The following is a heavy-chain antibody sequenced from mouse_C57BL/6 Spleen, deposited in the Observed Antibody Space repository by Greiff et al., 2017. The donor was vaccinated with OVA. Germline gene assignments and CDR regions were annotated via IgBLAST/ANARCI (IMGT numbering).Heavy chain of an antibody. D-gene: IGHD4-1*01. CDR2: ISSGSSTI. CDR1: GFTFSDYG. Sequence: EVNVVESGGGLVKPGGSLKLSCAASGFTFSDYGMHWVRQAPEKGLEWVAYISSGSSTIYYADTVKGRFTISRDNAKNTLFLQMTSLRSEDTAMYYCARGANWVQDYFDYWGQGTTLTVSS. V-gene: IGHV5-17*01. J-gene: IGHJ2*01. CDR3: ARGANWVQDYFDY.